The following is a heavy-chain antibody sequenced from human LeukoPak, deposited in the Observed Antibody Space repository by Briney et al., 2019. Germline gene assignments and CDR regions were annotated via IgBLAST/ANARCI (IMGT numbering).Heavy chain of an antibody. CDR3: ATLGATSFDY. V-gene: IGHV1-2*02. CDR2: IVPHSGGT. Sequence: SVKVSCKTSGYTFSDYYIHWVRQAPGRGLEWMGWIVPHSGGTKYAQKFQGRVTMTRDTSISTAYMELSRLRYDDTAVYYCATLGATSFDYWGQGALVTVSS. CDR1: GYTFSDYY. J-gene: IGHJ4*02. D-gene: IGHD1-26*01.